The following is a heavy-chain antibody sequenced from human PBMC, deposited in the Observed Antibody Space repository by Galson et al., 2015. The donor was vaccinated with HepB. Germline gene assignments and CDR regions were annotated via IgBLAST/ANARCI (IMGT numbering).Heavy chain of an antibody. CDR3: ATGRRYFIDAFDI. V-gene: IGHV3-48*02. CDR1: GFTFSSYS. J-gene: IGHJ3*02. D-gene: IGHD3-9*01. CDR2: ISSRGSSI. Sequence: LRLSCAASGFTFSSYSMNWVRQAPGKGLEWLSYISSRGSSIYYADSVKGRFTISRNNAKNSLYLQMNSLRDEDTAVYYCATGRRYFIDAFDIWGQGTMVTVSS.